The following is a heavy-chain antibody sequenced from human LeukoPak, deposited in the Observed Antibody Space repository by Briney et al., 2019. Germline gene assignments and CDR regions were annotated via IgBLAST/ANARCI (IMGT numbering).Heavy chain of an antibody. CDR1: GFSFIDTW. CDR3: TTDPAN. V-gene: IGHV3-15*01. Sequence: GGSLRLSCATSGFSFIDTWMSWVHQAPGKGLEWVGRIRSESDGGTTDYAAPVKGRVTISRDDSLNTLFLQMNSLKVEDTAMYYCTTDPANWGPGTLVVVSS. CDR2: IRSESDGGTT. J-gene: IGHJ4*02.